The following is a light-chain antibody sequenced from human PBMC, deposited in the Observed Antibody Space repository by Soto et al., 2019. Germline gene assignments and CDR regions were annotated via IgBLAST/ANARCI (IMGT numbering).Light chain of an antibody. CDR2: GAS. V-gene: IGKV3-20*01. Sequence: EIVLTQSPGTLSLSPGERATLSCRASQSVNNNYLAWYQQKPGQAPRLLIYGASSWAAGVPYRFSGSGSGTDFTLTISRLEPEDFAVYYCQQYGTSPRTFGQGTKLESK. CDR3: QQYGTSPRT. J-gene: IGKJ2*01. CDR1: QSVNNNY.